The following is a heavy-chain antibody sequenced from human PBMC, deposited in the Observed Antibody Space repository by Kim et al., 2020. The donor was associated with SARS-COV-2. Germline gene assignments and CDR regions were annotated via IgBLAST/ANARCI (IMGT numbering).Heavy chain of an antibody. CDR2: IYPYDSAT. D-gene: IGHD3-22*01. J-gene: IGHJ3*02. V-gene: IGHV5-51*01. CDR3: ARRGSYDSSGLSAFDI. Sequence: GESLKISCKGSGYTFTTYWIGWVRLMPGKGLEWMGIIYPYDSATRYSPSFQGQVTISVDESISSAYLQWSSLQASDTAMYYCARRGSYDSSGLSAFDIWGQGTMVTVSS. CDR1: GYTFTTYW.